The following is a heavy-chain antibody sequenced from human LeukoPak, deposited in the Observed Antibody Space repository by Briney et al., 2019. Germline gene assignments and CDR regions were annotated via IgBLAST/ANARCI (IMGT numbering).Heavy chain of an antibody. V-gene: IGHV3-23*01. CDR1: GFTFSTHA. CDR2: ITGSGGST. Sequence: PGGSLRLSCAASGFTFSTHAMSWVRQAPGKGLEWVSSITGSGGSTYYADSVKGRFTISRDNSKNTLYLQINSLRADDTAVYYCAKAYSSSWYFDYWGQGTLVTVSS. CDR3: AKAYSSSWYFDY. J-gene: IGHJ4*02. D-gene: IGHD6-13*01.